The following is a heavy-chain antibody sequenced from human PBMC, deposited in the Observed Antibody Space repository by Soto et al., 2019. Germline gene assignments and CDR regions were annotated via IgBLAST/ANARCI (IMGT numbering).Heavy chain of an antibody. D-gene: IGHD6-6*01. V-gene: IGHV3-33*01. CDR3: ARDQDRSSPHYYYYMDV. J-gene: IGHJ6*03. CDR1: GFTFSSYG. Sequence: GESLKISCAASGFTFSSYGMHWVRQAPGKGLEWVAVIWYDGSNKYYADSVKGRFTISRDNSKNTLYLQMNSLRAEDTAVYYCARDQDRSSPHYYYYMDVWGKGTTVTVSS. CDR2: IWYDGSNK.